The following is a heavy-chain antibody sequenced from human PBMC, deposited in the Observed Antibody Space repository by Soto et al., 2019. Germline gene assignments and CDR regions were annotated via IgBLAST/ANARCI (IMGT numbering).Heavy chain of an antibody. CDR1: GGSFSGYY. CDR2: IYHSGST. Sequence: TSETLSLTCAVYGGSFSGYYWSWIRQPPGKGLEWIGEIYHSGSTNYNPSLKSRVTISVDTSKNQFSLKLSSVTAADTAVYYCARAGLNRDFWSGYYSHWFDPWGQGTLVTVSS. CDR3: ARAGLNRDFWSGYYSHWFDP. V-gene: IGHV4-34*01. D-gene: IGHD3-3*01. J-gene: IGHJ5*02.